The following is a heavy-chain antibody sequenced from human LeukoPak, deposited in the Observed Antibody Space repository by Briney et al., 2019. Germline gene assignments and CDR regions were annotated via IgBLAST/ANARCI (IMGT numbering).Heavy chain of an antibody. Sequence: PGGSLRLSCAASGFTFSSYAMSWVRQAPGKGLEWVSAISGSGGSTYYADSVKGRFTISRDNSKNTLYLQMNSLRAEDTAVYYCAKRLTMVRGVISYYYYMHVWGKGTTVTISS. J-gene: IGHJ6*03. D-gene: IGHD3-10*01. CDR3: AKRLTMVRGVISYYYYMHV. V-gene: IGHV3-23*01. CDR1: GFTFSSYA. CDR2: ISGSGGST.